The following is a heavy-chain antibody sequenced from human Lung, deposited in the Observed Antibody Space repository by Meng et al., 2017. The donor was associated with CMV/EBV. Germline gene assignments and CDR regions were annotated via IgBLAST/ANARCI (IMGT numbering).Heavy chain of an antibody. CDR1: GFSFDNHG. V-gene: IGHV3-30*02. J-gene: IGHJ4*02. Sequence: GGSLRLSCAASGFSFDNHGMHWVRQTPGKGLEWVAFIRHDGTTKFYGDSVKGRFTISRDNSKNTVCLQMNSLRPEETAVYYCAKDLLLFGGANAYFDSWGQGTLVTVSS. D-gene: IGHD3-16*01. CDR2: IRHDGTTK. CDR3: AKDLLLFGGANAYFDS.